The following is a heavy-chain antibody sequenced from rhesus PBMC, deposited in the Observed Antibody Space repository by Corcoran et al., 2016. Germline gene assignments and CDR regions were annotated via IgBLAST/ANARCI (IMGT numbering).Heavy chain of an antibody. CDR3: ASTTYSSGWPIFDY. J-gene: IGHJ4*01. Sequence: QLQLQESGPGLVKPSETLSVTCAVSGGSISSSYWSWIRQAPGKGLEWIGYIYGSGSSTNYNPSLKRLGTLSADTSKNQLSMKLSSVTAADTAVYYCASTTYSSGWPIFDYWGQGVLVTVSS. V-gene: IGHV4-169*02. CDR1: GGSISSSY. D-gene: IGHD6-31*01. CDR2: IYGSGSST.